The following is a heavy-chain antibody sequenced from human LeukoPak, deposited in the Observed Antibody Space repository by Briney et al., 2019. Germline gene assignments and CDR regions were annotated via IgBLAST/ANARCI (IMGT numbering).Heavy chain of an antibody. D-gene: IGHD2-2*01. CDR1: GGSISSHY. CDR2: IYTSGST. CDR3: AGEYQLKTYYYYMDV. V-gene: IGHV4-4*07. J-gene: IGHJ6*03. Sequence: SETLSLTCTVSGGSISSHYWSWIRQPAGKGQEWIGRIYTSGSTNYNPSLKSRVTISVDKSKNQFSLKLSSVTAADTAVYYCAGEYQLKTYYYYMDVWGKGTTVTVSS.